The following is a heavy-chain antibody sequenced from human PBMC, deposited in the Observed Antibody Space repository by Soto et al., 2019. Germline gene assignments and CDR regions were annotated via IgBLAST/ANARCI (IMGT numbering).Heavy chain of an antibody. CDR2: IYYSGST. CDR1: GGSVSSGSYY. V-gene: IGHV4-61*01. Sequence: SETLSLTCTVSGGSVSSGSYYWSWIRQPPGKGLEWIGYIYYSGSTNYNPAPKSRVTISVDTSKNQFSLKMSSVTAADTAVYYCARDSLVGATYYWGQGTLVTVSS. CDR3: ARDSLVGATYY. D-gene: IGHD1-26*01. J-gene: IGHJ4*02.